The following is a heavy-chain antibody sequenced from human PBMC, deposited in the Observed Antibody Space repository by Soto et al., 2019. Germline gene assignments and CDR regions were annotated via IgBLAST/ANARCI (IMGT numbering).Heavy chain of an antibody. CDR2: IFPGDSKT. Sequence: PXESLKISCKTCGYRFAAYWIGWVRQMPGKGLEWMGIIFPGDSKTRYSPTFQGQVTISADKSINTAYLQWSSLKASDTAIYYCARRLYDTSGYRYFDYWGQGTLVTVSS. CDR3: ARRLYDTSGYRYFDY. J-gene: IGHJ4*02. CDR1: GYRFAAYW. V-gene: IGHV5-51*01. D-gene: IGHD3-22*01.